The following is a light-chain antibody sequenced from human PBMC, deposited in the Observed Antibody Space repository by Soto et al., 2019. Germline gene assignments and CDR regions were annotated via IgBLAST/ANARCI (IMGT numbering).Light chain of an antibody. CDR2: DVS. V-gene: IGLV2-14*01. CDR3: SSYTSSSTYG. J-gene: IGLJ1*01. Sequence: QSVLTQPASVFGSPGQSITISCTGNNSEVGGYNYVSWYQQHPGKAPKLMIYDVSNRPSGVSNRFSGSKSGNTASLTISGLQAEDEADYYCSSYTSSSTYGFGTVTKVTVL. CDR1: NSEVGGYNY.